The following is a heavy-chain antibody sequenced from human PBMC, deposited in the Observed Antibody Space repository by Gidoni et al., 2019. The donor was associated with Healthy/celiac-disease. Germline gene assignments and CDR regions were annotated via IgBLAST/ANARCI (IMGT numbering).Heavy chain of an antibody. V-gene: IGHV4-4*02. CDR3: ARSRPYCGGDCFDY. D-gene: IGHD2-21*02. CDR1: GCSIISSNW. J-gene: IGHJ4*02. CDR2: IYHSGST. Sequence: QVQLQESGPGLVKPSGTLSLTCAVSGCSIISSNWWSWVRQPPGKGLEWIGEIYHSGSTNYNPSLKSRVTISVEKSKNQFSLKMSSVTAADTAVYYCARSRPYCGGDCFDYWGQGTLVTVSS.